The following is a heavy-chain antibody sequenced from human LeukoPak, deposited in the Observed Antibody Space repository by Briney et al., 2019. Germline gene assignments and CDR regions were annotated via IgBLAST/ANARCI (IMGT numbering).Heavy chain of an antibody. CDR3: AGGRVGSSWYFDY. CDR1: GFTFSSYG. CDR2: IRYDGSNK. V-gene: IGHV3-30*02. J-gene: IGHJ4*02. D-gene: IGHD6-13*01. Sequence: GGSLRLSCAASGFTFSSYGMHWVRQAPGKGLEWVAFIRYDGSNKYYADSVKGRFTISRDNSKNTLYLQMNSLRAEDTAVYYCAGGRVGSSWYFDYWGQGTLVTVSS.